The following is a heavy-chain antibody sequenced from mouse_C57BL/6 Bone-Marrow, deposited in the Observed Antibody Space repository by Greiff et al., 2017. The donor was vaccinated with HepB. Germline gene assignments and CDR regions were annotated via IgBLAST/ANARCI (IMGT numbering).Heavy chain of an antibody. D-gene: IGHD1-1*01. Sequence: EVKLVESGGGLVQSGRSLRLSCATSGFTFSDFYMEWVRQAPGKGLEWIAASRNKANDYTTEYSASVKGRFIVSRDTSQSILYLQMNALRAEDTAIYYCARDLYYGSSPYYAMDYWGQGTSVTVSS. CDR1: GFTFSDFY. CDR2: SRNKANDYTT. V-gene: IGHV7-1*01. CDR3: ARDLYYGSSPYYAMDY. J-gene: IGHJ4*01.